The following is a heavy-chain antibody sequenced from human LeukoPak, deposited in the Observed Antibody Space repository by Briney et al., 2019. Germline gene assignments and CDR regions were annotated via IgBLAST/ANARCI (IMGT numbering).Heavy chain of an antibody. CDR3: ARDSHYCSGGSCYSYYFDY. CDR2: ISAYNGNT. Sequence: ASVTVSCKASGYTFTSYGISWVRQAPGQGLEWMGWISAYNGNTNYAQKLQGRVTMTTDTSTSTAYMELRSLRSDDTAVYYCARDSHYCSGGSCYSYYFDYWGQGTLVTVSS. V-gene: IGHV1-18*01. CDR1: GYTFTSYG. D-gene: IGHD2-15*01. J-gene: IGHJ4*02.